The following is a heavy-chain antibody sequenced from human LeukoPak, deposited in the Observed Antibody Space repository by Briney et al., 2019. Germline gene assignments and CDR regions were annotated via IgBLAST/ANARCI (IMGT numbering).Heavy chain of an antibody. CDR2: IIPIFGTA. CDR3: ARTYDSSGSPFDY. J-gene: IGHJ4*02. V-gene: IGHV1-69*13. Sequence: SVKVSCKASGGTFSSYAISWVRQAPGQGLEWMGGIIPIFGTANYAQKFQGRVTITADESTSTAYMELSSLRSEDTAVYYCARTYDSSGSPFDYWGQGTLVTVSS. D-gene: IGHD3-22*01. CDR1: GGTFSSYA.